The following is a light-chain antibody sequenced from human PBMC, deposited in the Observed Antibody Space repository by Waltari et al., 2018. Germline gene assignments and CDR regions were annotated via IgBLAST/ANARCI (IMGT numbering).Light chain of an antibody. J-gene: IGKJ2*01. V-gene: IGKV3-20*01. Sequence: EIVLTQSPGTLSLSPGARATLSCRASQSVSSDYLAWYQQKPGQAPRLLISAASSTATGIPDRFSGSGSGTHFTLTIGRLEPEDFAVYYCQQYSSSLYTFGQGTKVEI. CDR1: QSVSSDY. CDR3: QQYSSSLYT. CDR2: AAS.